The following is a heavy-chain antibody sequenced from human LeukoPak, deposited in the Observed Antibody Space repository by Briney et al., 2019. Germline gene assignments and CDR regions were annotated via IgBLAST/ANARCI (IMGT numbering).Heavy chain of an antibody. CDR3: ARSRWGSAMVTPYYFDY. V-gene: IGHV3-13*01. Sequence: GGSLRLSCAASGFTFSSYDMHWVRQATGKGLEWVSAIGTAGDTSYPGSVKGRFTISRENAKNSLYLQMNSLRAGDTAVYYCARSRWGSAMVTPYYFDYWGQGTLVTVSS. J-gene: IGHJ4*02. CDR2: IGTAGDT. D-gene: IGHD5-18*01. CDR1: GFTFSSYD.